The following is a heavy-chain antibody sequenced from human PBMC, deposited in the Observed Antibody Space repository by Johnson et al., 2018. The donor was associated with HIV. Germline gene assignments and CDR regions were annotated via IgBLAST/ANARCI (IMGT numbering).Heavy chain of an antibody. CDR3: ARAPHPQWQWLPPGAFDI. CDR1: GFTFSSYW. CDR2: IKQDGSEK. V-gene: IGHV3-7*01. Sequence: MQLVESGGGLVQPGGSLRLSCAASGFTFSSYWMSWVRQAPGKGLEWVANIKQDGSEKYYVDSVKGRFTISRDNAKNSLYLQMNSLRAEDTAVYYCARAPHPQWQWLPPGAFDIWGQGTMVTVSS. J-gene: IGHJ3*02. D-gene: IGHD6-19*01.